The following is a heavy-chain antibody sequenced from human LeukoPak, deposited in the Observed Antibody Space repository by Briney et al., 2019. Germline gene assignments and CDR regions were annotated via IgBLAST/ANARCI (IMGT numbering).Heavy chain of an antibody. Sequence: PSETLSLTCAVSGGSISSSNWWSWVRQPPGKGLEWIGEAYHSGRTNYNPSLKSRVTISVDTSKNQFSLKLSSVTAADMAMYYCARHWCTSASCYSLFDYWGQGTLVTVSS. J-gene: IGHJ4*02. CDR2: AYHSGRT. V-gene: IGHV4-4*02. D-gene: IGHD2-2*01. CDR3: ARHWCTSASCYSLFDY. CDR1: GGSISSSNW.